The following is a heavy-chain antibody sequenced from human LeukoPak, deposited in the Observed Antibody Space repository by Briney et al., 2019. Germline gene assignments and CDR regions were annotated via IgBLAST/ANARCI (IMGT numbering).Heavy chain of an antibody. D-gene: IGHD2-2*01. CDR2: IKQDGSEK. CDR1: GFTFGNFA. J-gene: IGHJ6*02. Sequence: PGGSLRLSCAASGFTFGNFAMSWVRQAPGKGLEWVANIKQDGSEKYYVDSVKGRFTISRDNAKNSLYLQMNSLRAEDTAVYYCAREGPIVVVPAAPKAIYYYYGMDVWGQGTTVTVSS. V-gene: IGHV3-7*01. CDR3: AREGPIVVVPAAPKAIYYYYGMDV.